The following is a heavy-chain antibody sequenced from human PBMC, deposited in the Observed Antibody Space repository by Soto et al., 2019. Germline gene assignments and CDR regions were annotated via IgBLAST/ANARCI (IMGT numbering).Heavy chain of an antibody. CDR3: AIALYCSGGRCLFAP. V-gene: IGHV4-61*01. CDR2: IYYTGST. J-gene: IGHJ5*02. Sequence: SETLSLTCSVSGGSVSSGHYYWSWIRQPPGKGLEWIGYIYYTGSTNYNPSLKSRVTISVDTSKNQFSLTLSSVTAADTAVYYCAIALYCSGGRCLFAPWGQGTLVTVSS. CDR1: GGSVSSGHYY. D-gene: IGHD2-15*01.